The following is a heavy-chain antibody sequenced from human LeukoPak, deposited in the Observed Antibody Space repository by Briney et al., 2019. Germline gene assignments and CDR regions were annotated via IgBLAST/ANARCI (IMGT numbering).Heavy chain of an antibody. D-gene: IGHD1/OR15-1a*01. CDR3: ATSESQTRFDF. V-gene: IGHV5-51*01. Sequence: VESLKISCKGSGYTFTTHWIAWVRQMPGKGLEWMGIIFPGDSDTTYSPSFEGHVTISADKSINTAYLQWSSLKASDTAMYYCATSESQTRFDFWGQGTLVTVSS. J-gene: IGHJ4*02. CDR1: GYTFTTHW. CDR2: IFPGDSDT.